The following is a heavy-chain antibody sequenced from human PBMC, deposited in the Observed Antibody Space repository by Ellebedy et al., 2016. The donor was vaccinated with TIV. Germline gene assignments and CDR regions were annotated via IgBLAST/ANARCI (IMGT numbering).Heavy chain of an antibody. CDR2: MNPNSGNT. V-gene: IGHV1-8*01. CDR1: GYTFTSYD. J-gene: IGHJ5*02. D-gene: IGHD6-19*01. Sequence: ASVKVSXXASGYTFTSYDINWVRQATGQGLEWMGWMNPNSGNTGYAQKFQGRVTMTRNTSISTAYMELSSLRSEDTAVYYCATAVAGMPGCVDPWGQGTLVTVSS. CDR3: ATAVAGMPGCVDP.